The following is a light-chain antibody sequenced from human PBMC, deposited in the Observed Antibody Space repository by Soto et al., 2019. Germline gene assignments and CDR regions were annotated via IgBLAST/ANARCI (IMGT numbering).Light chain of an antibody. CDR1: QSLGSDY. Sequence: ETVLTQSPGTLSLSPGERATLSCRASQSLGSDYLAWYQQKPGQAPRLLIYGVSIRATDIPDRFSGSGSGTDFTLTISRLEQEDFAMYYCQLYGTSRTFGQGTKV. CDR3: QLYGTSRT. CDR2: GVS. J-gene: IGKJ1*01. V-gene: IGKV3-20*01.